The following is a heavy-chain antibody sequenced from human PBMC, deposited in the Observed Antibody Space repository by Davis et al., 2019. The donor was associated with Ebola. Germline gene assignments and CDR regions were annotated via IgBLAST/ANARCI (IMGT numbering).Heavy chain of an antibody. D-gene: IGHD4-11*01. V-gene: IGHV1-69*13. CDR1: GYTFTTYD. CDR3: ARAMTTVNIPWYFDL. J-gene: IGHJ2*01. CDR2: IIPIFGTA. Sequence: AASVKVSCKASGYTFTTYDITWVRQATGQGPEWMGGIIPIFGTANYAQKFQGRVTITADESTSTAYMELSSLRSEDTAVYYCARAMTTVNIPWYFDLWGRGTLVTVSS.